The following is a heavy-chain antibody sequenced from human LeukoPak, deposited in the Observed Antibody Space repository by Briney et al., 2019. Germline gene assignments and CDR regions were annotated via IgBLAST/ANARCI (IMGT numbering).Heavy chain of an antibody. D-gene: IGHD6-19*01. Sequence: GGSLRLSCAASGFTFSSYEMNWVRQAPGKGLEWVSYISSSGSTIYYADSVKGRFTISRDNAKNSLYLQMNSLRAEDTAVYYCARDLVVGSGFTFEYWGQGTLVTVSS. CDR2: ISSSGSTI. CDR1: GFTFSSYE. CDR3: ARDLVVGSGFTFEY. V-gene: IGHV3-48*03. J-gene: IGHJ4*02.